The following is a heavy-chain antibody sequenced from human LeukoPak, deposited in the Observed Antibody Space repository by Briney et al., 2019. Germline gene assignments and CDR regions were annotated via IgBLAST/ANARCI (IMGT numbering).Heavy chain of an antibody. J-gene: IGHJ4*02. D-gene: IGHD3-16*02. CDR3: ARGSDYVWGSYRNFDY. V-gene: IGHV4-39*07. CDR1: GGSISSSSYY. Sequence: SETLSLTCTVSGGSISSSSYYWGWIRQPPGKGLEWIGSIYYSGSTYYNPSLKSRVTISVDTSKNRFSLKLSSVTAADTAVYYCARGSDYVWGSYRNFDYWGQGTLVTVSS. CDR2: IYYSGST.